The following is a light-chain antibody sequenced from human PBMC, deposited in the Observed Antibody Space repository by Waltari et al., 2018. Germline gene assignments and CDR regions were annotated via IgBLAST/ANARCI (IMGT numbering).Light chain of an antibody. CDR2: AAS. J-gene: IGKJ3*01. Sequence: DIQMTQSPSSISASVGDRVTLTCRASQSISSYLNWYQQKPGNAPKLLIYAASILQSGVPSRFSGSGSGTDFTLTISSLQPEDFATYYCQQSYSTLFTFGPGTKVDIK. CDR1: QSISSY. V-gene: IGKV1-39*01. CDR3: QQSYSTLFT.